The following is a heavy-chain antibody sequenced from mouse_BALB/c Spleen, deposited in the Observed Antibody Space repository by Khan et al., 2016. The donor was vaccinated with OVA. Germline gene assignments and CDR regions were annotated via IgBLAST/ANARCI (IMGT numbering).Heavy chain of an antibody. D-gene: IGHD6-1*01. Sequence: VQLQLSGAELARLGASVKLSCKVSGYIFTDFNINWIRQSPGPGLERIGELYPGSDNTYYNERFKGKATLTVDKSSSTAYMHLCSLPTVAVAVLVSTMEWATGFTYWGQGTLVTVPA. CDR3: TMEWATGFTY. CDR1: GYIFTDFN. CDR2: LYPGSDNT. V-gene: IGHV1-77*01. J-gene: IGHJ3*01.